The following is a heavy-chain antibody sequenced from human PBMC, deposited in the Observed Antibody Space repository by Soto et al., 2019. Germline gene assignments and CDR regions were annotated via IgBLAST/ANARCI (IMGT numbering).Heavy chain of an antibody. D-gene: IGHD1-26*01. Sequence: QVQLVQSGAEVKKPGASVKVSCKASGYTFTSYDVNWVRQATGQGLEWMGWMNPNSGNTGYAQWFQGRVTMTRNTSIRTAYMELSSLRSEDTAVYYCARVNCGSYAWFDPWGHGTLVTVSS. V-gene: IGHV1-8*01. CDR3: ARVNCGSYAWFDP. CDR1: GYTFTSYD. J-gene: IGHJ5*02. CDR2: MNPNSGNT.